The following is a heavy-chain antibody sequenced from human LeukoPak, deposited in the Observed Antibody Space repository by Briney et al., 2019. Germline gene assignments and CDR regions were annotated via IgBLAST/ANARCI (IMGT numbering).Heavy chain of an antibody. CDR3: ARAPVGAPGY. Sequence: HPGGSLRLSCAASGFTVSSNYMSWVRQAPGKGLEWVSVIYSGGSTFYADSVKGRFTISRDNSKNTLYLQMNSLRVEDTAVYYCARAPVGAPGYWGQGTLVTVSS. CDR1: GFTVSSNY. D-gene: IGHD1-26*01. CDR2: IYSGGST. V-gene: IGHV3-53*01. J-gene: IGHJ4*02.